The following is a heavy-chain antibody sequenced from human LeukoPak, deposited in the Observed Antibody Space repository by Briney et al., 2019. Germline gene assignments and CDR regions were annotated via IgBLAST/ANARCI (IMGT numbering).Heavy chain of an antibody. CDR2: ISGYNGNT. V-gene: IGHV1-18*01. J-gene: IGHJ4*02. Sequence: ASVKVSCKASGYTFTTYGISWVRQAPGQWLEWMGWISGYNGNTKYAQNLQGRVTMTTDTSTSTAYMELRSLRSDDTAVYYCARQYYGGNSVPWDYWGQGTLVTVSS. CDR1: GYTFTTYG. CDR3: ARQYYGGNSVPWDY. D-gene: IGHD4-23*01.